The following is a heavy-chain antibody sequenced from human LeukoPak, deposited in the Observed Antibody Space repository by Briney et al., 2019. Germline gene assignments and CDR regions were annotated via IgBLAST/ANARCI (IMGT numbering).Heavy chain of an antibody. D-gene: IGHD6-13*01. CDR1: GYTFTGYY. CDR3: ARDLFIAAAGNAFDI. V-gene: IGHV1-2*04. J-gene: IGHJ3*02. Sequence: ASVKVSCKASGYTFTGYYMHWLRQAPGQGLEWMGWINPNSGGTNYAQKFQGWVTMTRDTSISTAYMELSRLRSDDTAVYYCARDLFIAAAGNAFDIWGQGTMVTVSS. CDR2: INPNSGGT.